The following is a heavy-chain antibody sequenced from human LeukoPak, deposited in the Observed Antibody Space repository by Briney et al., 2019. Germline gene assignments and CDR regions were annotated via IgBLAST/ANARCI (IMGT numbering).Heavy chain of an antibody. V-gene: IGHV3-7*03. J-gene: IGHJ4*02. CDR1: GFTFSSYW. CDR2: IKQDGSEK. CDR3: AREIPLGNYYGSGSYYPYFGY. Sequence: RGSLRLSCAASGFTFSSYWMSWVRQAPGKGLEWVANIKQDGSEKYYVDSVKGRFTISRDNAKNSLYLQMNSLRAEDTAVYYCAREIPLGNYYGSGSYYPYFGYWGQGTLVTVSS. D-gene: IGHD3-10*01.